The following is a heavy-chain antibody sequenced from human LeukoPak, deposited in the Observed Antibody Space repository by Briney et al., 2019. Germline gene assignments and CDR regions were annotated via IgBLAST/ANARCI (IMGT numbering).Heavy chain of an antibody. Sequence: PGGSLRLSCAASGFTFSSYWMHWVRQAPGKGLVWVSRKNRDGSSTSYADSVQGRFTISRDNAKNTLYLQMNSLRAEDTAVYYCARGDGWWELLWSYFDYWGQGTLGTLSS. V-gene: IGHV3-74*01. CDR2: KNRDGSST. CDR1: GFTFSSYW. CDR3: ARGDGWWELLWSYFDY. D-gene: IGHD1-26*01. J-gene: IGHJ4*02.